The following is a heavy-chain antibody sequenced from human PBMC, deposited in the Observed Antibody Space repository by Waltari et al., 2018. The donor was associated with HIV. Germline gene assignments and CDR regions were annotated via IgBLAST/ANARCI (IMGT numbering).Heavy chain of an antibody. CDR1: QFTSRRYA. J-gene: IGHJ6*02. CDR3: TRERQEDSVEVQRYGMDV. V-gene: IGHV3-30-3*01. CDR2: ISCDGTNI. D-gene: IGHD2-2*01. Sequence: QVLLVGAGGGVVQPGRSLALSCEVSQFTSRRYAVHRRHQAPGKGLEWVAVISCDGTNIYYADSVKGRFTISRYNSKNTVYLQMDSLRPDDSAVYYCTRERQEDSVEVQRYGMDVWGQGTTVTVSS.